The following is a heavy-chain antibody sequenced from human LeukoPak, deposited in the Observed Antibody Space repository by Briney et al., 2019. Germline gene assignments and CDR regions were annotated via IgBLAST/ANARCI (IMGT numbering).Heavy chain of an antibody. CDR3: ARDAKYYYGSGTSGNYFDY. Sequence: SETLSLTCTVSGGSISSYYWSWIRQPAGKGLDWIGRIYTSVSTNYNPSLKSRVTMSVDTSKNQFSLKLSSVTAADSAVYYCARDAKYYYGSGTSGNYFDYWGQGTLVTVSS. CDR2: IYTSVST. J-gene: IGHJ4*02. D-gene: IGHD3-10*01. CDR1: GGSISSYY. V-gene: IGHV4-4*07.